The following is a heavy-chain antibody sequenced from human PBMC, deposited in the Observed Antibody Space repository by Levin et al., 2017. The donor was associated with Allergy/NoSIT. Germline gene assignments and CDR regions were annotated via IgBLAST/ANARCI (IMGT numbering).Heavy chain of an antibody. Sequence: PGGSLRLSFAASGLTFISYAVNWVRRAPGKGLEWVSVISGSGGGTFYADPVKGRFTISRANSKNTVFLQIPSLEVEETAIYYCAKESLHEEVSANFWYFDLWGRGTLVTVSS. CDR1: GLTFISYA. J-gene: IGHJ2*01. CDR2: ISGSGGGT. D-gene: IGHD2-15*01. CDR3: AKESLHEEVSANFWYFDL. V-gene: IGHV3-23*01.